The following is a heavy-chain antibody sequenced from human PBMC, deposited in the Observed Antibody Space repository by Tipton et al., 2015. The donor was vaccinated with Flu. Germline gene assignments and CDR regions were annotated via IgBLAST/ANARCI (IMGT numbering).Heavy chain of an antibody. J-gene: IGHJ4*02. Sequence: TLSLTCTVSGGSISTSSYYWGWIRQPPGKGLDWIGTIYYSGSTYYNPSLTSRVTISVDTSKNQFSLKLSSVTAADTAVYYCARTPYCSTTTRYTRGSYFDYWGQGTLVTVSS. D-gene: IGHD2-2*02. V-gene: IGHV4-39*01. CDR3: ARTPYCSTTTRYTRGSYFDY. CDR1: GGSISTSSYY. CDR2: IYYSGST.